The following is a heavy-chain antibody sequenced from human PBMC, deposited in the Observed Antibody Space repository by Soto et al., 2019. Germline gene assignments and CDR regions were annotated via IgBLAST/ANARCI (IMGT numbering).Heavy chain of an antibody. CDR3: ARATYCTGGNCLLDY. J-gene: IGHJ4*02. CDR1: EFTVTSNY. D-gene: IGHD2-15*01. CDR2: IYSSGST. Sequence: EVQLVESGGGLVQPGGSLRLSCAASEFTVTSNYMSWVRQAPGKGLEWVSVIYSSGSTYYADFVKGRFTISRDNSKNTVYLQMNSLRAEDTAVYYCARATYCTGGNCLLDYWGQGTLVTVSS. V-gene: IGHV3-53*04.